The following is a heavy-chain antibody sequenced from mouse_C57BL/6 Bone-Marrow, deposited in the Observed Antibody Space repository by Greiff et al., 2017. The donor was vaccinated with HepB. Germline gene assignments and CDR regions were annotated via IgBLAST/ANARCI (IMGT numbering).Heavy chain of an antibody. CDR2: IWRGGST. Sequence: VQLQQSGPGLVQPSQSLPITCTVSGFSLTSYGVHWVRQSPGKGLEWLGVIWRGGSTDYNAAFMSRLSITKDNSKSQVFFKMNSLQADDTAIYYCAKRGAAQATLYAMDYWGQGTSVTVSS. CDR3: AKRGAAQATLYAMDY. V-gene: IGHV2-5*01. D-gene: IGHD3-2*02. J-gene: IGHJ4*01. CDR1: GFSLTSYG.